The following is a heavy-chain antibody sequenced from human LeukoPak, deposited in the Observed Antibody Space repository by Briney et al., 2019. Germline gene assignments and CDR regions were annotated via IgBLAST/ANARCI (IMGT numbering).Heavy chain of an antibody. D-gene: IGHD3-22*01. Sequence: SETLSLTCTVSGGSISSSSHWWGWIRQPPGKGLEWIGSIYYSGSPSYNPSLKSRVTISVDTSKNQLSLKLSSVTAADTAVYYCARHYDSSGYWYYFDYWGQGTLVTVSS. J-gene: IGHJ4*02. CDR3: ARHYDSSGYWYYFDY. CDR2: IYYSGSP. V-gene: IGHV4-39*01. CDR1: GGSISSSSHW.